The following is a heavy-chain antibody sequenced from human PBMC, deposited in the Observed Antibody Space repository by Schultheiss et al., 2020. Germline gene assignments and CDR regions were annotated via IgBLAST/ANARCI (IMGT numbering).Heavy chain of an antibody. V-gene: IGHV4-39*07. CDR3: ARHHIVVVPAARSTGYYYYMDV. D-gene: IGHD2-2*01. J-gene: IGHJ6*03. Sequence: SETLSLTCTVSGGSISSGGYYWGWIRQPPGKGLEWIGEIYHSGSTNYNPSLKSRVTISVDKSKNQFSLKLSSVTAADTAVYYCARHHIVVVPAARSTGYYYYMDVWGKGTTVTVS. CDR1: GGSISSGGYY. CDR2: IYHSGST.